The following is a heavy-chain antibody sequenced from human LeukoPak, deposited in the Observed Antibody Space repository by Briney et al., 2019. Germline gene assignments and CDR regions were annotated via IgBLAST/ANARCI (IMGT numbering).Heavy chain of an antibody. CDR3: AKDMNSWRDGSGLGDYFDY. V-gene: IGHV3-23*01. CDR1: GFTFSDYY. D-gene: IGHD6-19*01. Sequence: GGSLRLSCAASGFTFSDYYMSWLRQAPGKGLEWVSGTSGSGRSIHYADSVKGRFTISRDNSKNTLYLQMNSLRADDTAVYYCAKDMNSWRDGSGLGDYFDYWGQGTLVTVSS. CDR2: TSGSGRSI. J-gene: IGHJ4*02.